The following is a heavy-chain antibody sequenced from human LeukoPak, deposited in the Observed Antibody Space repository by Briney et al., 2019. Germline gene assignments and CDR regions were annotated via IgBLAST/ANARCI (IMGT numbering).Heavy chain of an antibody. CDR3: ARDSRSSNLYTNWFDP. J-gene: IGHJ5*02. V-gene: IGHV4-61*01. Sequence: NSSETLSLTCTVSGGSVSSGSHYWSWIRQPPGKGLEWIGYIYYSESTNYNPSLKSRVTISVDTSKNQFSLKLNSVTAADTAVYYCARDSRSSNLYTNWFDPWGQGTLVTVSS. CDR1: GGSVSSGSHY. CDR2: IYYSEST. D-gene: IGHD2-8*01.